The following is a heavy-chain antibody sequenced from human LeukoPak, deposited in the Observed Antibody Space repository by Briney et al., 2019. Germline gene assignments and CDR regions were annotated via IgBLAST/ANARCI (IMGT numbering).Heavy chain of an antibody. J-gene: IGHJ4*02. D-gene: IGHD3-10*01. V-gene: IGHV4-39*07. CDR1: GGSISSSSYY. Sequence: SETLSLTCTVSGGSISSSSYYWGWIRQPPGKGLEWIGSIYYSGSTYYNPSLKSRVTISVDTSKNQFSLKLSSVTAADTAVYYCARVYGSGRREGYFDYWGQGTLVTVSS. CDR3: ARVYGSGRREGYFDY. CDR2: IYYSGST.